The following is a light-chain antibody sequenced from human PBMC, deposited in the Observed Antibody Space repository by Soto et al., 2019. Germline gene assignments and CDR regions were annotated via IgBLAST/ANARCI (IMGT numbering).Light chain of an antibody. J-gene: IGLJ1*01. V-gene: IGLV2-11*01. CDR1: SSDVGRYSY. CDR2: DVS. Sequence: QSALAQPRSVSGSPGQSVSISCTGTSSDVGRYSYVSWYQQHPGKAPKLMIYDVSERPSGVPDRFSGSKSGNPASLTISGLQAEDEADYYCCSYAGTYTGVFGTGTKVTVL. CDR3: CSYAGTYTGV.